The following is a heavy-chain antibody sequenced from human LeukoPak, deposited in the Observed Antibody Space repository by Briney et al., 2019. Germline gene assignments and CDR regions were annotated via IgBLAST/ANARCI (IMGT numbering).Heavy chain of an antibody. J-gene: IGHJ4*02. V-gene: IGHV3-23*01. Sequence: GGSLRLSCAASGFTFSNYAMSWVRQAPGKGLEWVSAISGSGVITYYADSVKGRFTISRDNSKNTLYLQMNSLRAEDTAVYYCAKEGGGSSGPWTYYFDYWGQGTLVTVSS. CDR1: GFTFSNYA. D-gene: IGHD3-10*01. CDR3: AKEGGGSSGPWTYYFDY. CDR2: ISGSGVIT.